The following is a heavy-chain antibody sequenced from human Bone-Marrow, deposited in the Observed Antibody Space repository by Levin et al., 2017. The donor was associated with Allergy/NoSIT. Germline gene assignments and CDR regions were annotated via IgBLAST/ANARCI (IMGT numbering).Heavy chain of an antibody. CDR3: ARDTGMSGKWFDR. J-gene: IGHJ5*02. Sequence: NPGGSLRLSCVGSGFQFDDYYMAWIRQAPGKGPEWIADISGSGNDKSYADFVKGRLTISRDNAKNSLFLEMNSVRDDDTAVYYCARDTGMSGKWFDRWGHGSLVTVSS. CDR1: GFQFDDYY. CDR2: ISGSGNDK. V-gene: IGHV3-11*01.